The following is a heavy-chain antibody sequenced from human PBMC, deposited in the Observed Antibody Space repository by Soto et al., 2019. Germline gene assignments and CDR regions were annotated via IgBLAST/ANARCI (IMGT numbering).Heavy chain of an antibody. CDR2: IWHDGSQK. J-gene: IGHJ4*02. CDR1: GFAFSTSW. V-gene: IGHV3-7*01. CDR3: ARGSTSFDS. D-gene: IGHD2-2*01. Sequence: EVQLVESGGTLVQPGGSLRLSCAASGFAFSTSWMSWVRQAPGKGLEWVANIWHDGSQKHYVGSVRGRFTISRDNAKNSLYMRMDSLRSEDTAVYFCARGSTSFDSWGRGALVTVSS.